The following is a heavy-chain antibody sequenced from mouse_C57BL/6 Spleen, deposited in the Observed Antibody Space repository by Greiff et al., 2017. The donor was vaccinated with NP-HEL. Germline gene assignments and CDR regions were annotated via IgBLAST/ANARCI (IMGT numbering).Heavy chain of an antibody. CDR3: ARRVFYYAMDY. V-gene: IGHV1-80*01. J-gene: IGHJ4*01. CDR1: GYAFSSYW. CDR2: IYPGDGDT. Sequence: VQVVESGAELVKPGASVKISCKASGYAFSSYWMNWVKQRPGKGLEWIGQIYPGDGDTNYNGKFKGKATLTADKSSSTAYMQLSSLTSEDSAVYFCARRVFYYAMDYWGQGTSVTVSS.